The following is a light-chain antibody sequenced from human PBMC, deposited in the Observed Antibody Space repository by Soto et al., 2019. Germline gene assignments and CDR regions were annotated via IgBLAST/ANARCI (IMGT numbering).Light chain of an antibody. CDR1: EDIGNN. CDR3: HQYKDWPLT. Sequence: EIVMTQSPVTLSLSPGERATLSCRASEDIGNNLAWYQQKPGQPPRLLIFGASTRATNIAARFGGAGSGTEFTLTITSLQSGDFATYSCHQYKDWPLTFGGGTKVEI. J-gene: IGKJ4*01. CDR2: GAS. V-gene: IGKV3-15*01.